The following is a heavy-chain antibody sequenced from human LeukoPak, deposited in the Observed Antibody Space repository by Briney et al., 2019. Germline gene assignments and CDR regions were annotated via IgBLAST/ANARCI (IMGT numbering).Heavy chain of an antibody. D-gene: IGHD6-13*01. CDR2: ISYDGSNK. CDR1: GFTFSSYA. J-gene: IGHJ4*02. V-gene: IGHV3-30-3*01. CDR3: ASTSSSYHY. Sequence: GGSLRLSCAASGFTFSSYAMHWVRQAPGKGLEWVAVISYDGSNKYYADSVKGRFTISRDNSKNTLYLQMNSLRAEDTAVYYCASTSSSYHYWGQGTLVTVSS.